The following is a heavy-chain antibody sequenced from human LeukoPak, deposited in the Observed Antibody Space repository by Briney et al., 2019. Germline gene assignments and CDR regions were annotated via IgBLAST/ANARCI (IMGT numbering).Heavy chain of an antibody. V-gene: IGHV4-38-2*02. CDR3: ARGLKYYYDSSGWFDP. J-gene: IGHJ5*02. D-gene: IGHD3-22*01. CDR1: GYSISSGYY. Sequence: PSETLSLTCTVSGYSISSGYYWGWIRQPPGKGLEWIGSIYHSGSTYYNPSLKNRVTISVDTSKNQSSLKLSSVTAADTAVYYCARGLKYYYDSSGWFDPWGQGTLVTVSS. CDR2: IYHSGST.